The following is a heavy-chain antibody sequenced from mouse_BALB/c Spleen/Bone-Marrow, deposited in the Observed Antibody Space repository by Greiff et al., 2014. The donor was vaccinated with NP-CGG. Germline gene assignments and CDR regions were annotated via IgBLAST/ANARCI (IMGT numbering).Heavy chain of an antibody. D-gene: IGHD2-4*01. V-gene: IGHV1-18*01. CDR1: GYTFTEYT. CDR3: ARSYDYDYAMDY. Sequence: EVKLMESGPELVKPGASVKISCKTSGYTFTEYTMHWVKQSHGKSLEWIGGINPNNGGTSYNQKFKGKATLTVDKSSSTAYMELRSLTSEDSVVYYCARSYDYDYAMDYWGQGTSVTVSS. J-gene: IGHJ4*01. CDR2: INPNNGGT.